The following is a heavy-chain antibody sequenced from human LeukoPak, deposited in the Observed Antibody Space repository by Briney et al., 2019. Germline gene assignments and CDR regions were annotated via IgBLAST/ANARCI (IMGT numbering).Heavy chain of an antibody. CDR2: INHSGST. D-gene: IGHD1-26*01. CDR1: GGSFSGYY. J-gene: IGHJ6*03. CDR3: ARSVGGSYNYYYYMDV. V-gene: IGHV4-34*01. Sequence: SETLSLTCAVYGGSFSGYYWSWIRQPPGKGLEWIGEINHSGSTNYNPSLKSRVTISVDTSKNQFSLKLSSVTAADTAVYYCARSVGGSYNYYYYMDVWGKGTTVTVSS.